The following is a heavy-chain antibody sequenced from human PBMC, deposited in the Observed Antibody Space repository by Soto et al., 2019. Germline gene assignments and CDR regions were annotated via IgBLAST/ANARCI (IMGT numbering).Heavy chain of an antibody. CDR1: GFTFSSYS. CDR2: ISSSSSTI. D-gene: IGHD3-16*02. J-gene: IGHJ6*02. CDR3: ARDTSYDYVWGSYRLVLGMPYHYGMDV. V-gene: IGHV3-48*01. Sequence: PGGSLRLSCAASGFTFSSYSMNWVRQAPGKGLEWVSYISSSSSTIYYADSVKGRFTISRDNAKNSLYLQMNSLRAEDTAVYYCARDTSYDYVWGSYRLVLGMPYHYGMDVWGQGT.